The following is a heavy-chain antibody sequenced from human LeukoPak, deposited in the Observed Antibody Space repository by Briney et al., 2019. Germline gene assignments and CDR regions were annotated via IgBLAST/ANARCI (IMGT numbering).Heavy chain of an antibody. Sequence: SETLSLTCTVSGGSISSYYWSWIRQPPGKGLEWIGYIYYSGSTNYNPSLKSRVTISVDTSKNQFSLKLSSVTAADTAVYYCSRVPFYYDSSGSFHVFDIGGQGTSVTVSS. CDR2: IYYSGST. V-gene: IGHV4-59*01. CDR1: GGSISSYY. D-gene: IGHD3-22*01. CDR3: SRVPFYYDSSGSFHVFDI. J-gene: IGHJ3*02.